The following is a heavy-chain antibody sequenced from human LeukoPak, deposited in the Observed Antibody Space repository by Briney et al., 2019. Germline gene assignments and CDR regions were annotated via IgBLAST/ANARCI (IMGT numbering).Heavy chain of an antibody. V-gene: IGHV1-69*05. CDR3: ARSNWNHDAFDI. D-gene: IGHD1-20*01. CDR1: GGTFSSYA. CDR2: IIPIFGTA. Sequence: SVKVSCKASGGTFSSYAISWVRQAPGQGLEWMGGIIPIFGTANYAQKFQGRVTITTDESTSTAYMELSSLRSEDTAVYYCARSNWNHDAFDIWGQGTMVTVSS. J-gene: IGHJ3*02.